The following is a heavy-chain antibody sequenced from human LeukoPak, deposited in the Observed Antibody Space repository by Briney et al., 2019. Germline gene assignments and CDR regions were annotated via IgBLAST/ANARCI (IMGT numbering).Heavy chain of an antibody. D-gene: IGHD2-2*01. Sequence: GESLKISCKGSGYSFTSYWIGWVRQMPGKGLEWMGIIYPGDSDTRYSPSFQGQVTISADKSISTAYLQWSSLKASDTAMYYCARLTRCSSTSCYRDMYYGMDVWGQGTTVTVSS. CDR3: ARLTRCSSTSCYRDMYYGMDV. CDR2: IYPGDSDT. V-gene: IGHV5-51*01. J-gene: IGHJ6*02. CDR1: GYSFTSYW.